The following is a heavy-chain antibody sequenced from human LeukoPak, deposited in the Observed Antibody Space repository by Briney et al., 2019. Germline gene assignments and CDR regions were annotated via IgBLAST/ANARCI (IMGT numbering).Heavy chain of an antibody. CDR3: ARAKTYSGSYNDAFDI. V-gene: IGHV3-48*01. J-gene: IGHJ3*02. CDR2: ISASRDIT. Sequence: PGGSLRLSCAASGFNYSSYTMNWVRQAPGMGLEWLSYISASRDITYYADSVKGRFTISRDNAKNSLYLQMNSLRVEDTAVYYCARAKTYSGSYNDAFDIWGQGTMVTVSS. CDR1: GFNYSSYT. D-gene: IGHD1-26*01.